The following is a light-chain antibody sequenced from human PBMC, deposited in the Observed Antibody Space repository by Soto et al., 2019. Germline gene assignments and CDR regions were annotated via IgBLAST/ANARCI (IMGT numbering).Light chain of an antibody. V-gene: IGKV1-27*01. CDR3: HSYNTAAFT. Sequence: DIQMTQSPTSLSASVGDRVTITCRASQDIRNYLAWYQQRPGKVPTLLIYGASTLQSGVPSRFSGSGSGTDYTLTISSLQPQDVATYYCHSYNTAAFTFGPGTKVDFK. CDR1: QDIRNY. CDR2: GAS. J-gene: IGKJ3*01.